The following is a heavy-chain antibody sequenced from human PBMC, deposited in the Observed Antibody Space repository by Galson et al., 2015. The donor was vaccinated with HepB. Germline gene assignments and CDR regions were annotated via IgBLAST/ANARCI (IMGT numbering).Heavy chain of an antibody. D-gene: IGHD3-9*01. CDR2: VSATGFGT. CDR1: GFTFHSYA. J-gene: IGHJ6*02. CDR3: AKDQTYYDTLTGYYNSYYYGVDV. Sequence: SLRLSCAASGFTFHSYAMSWVRQAPGKGLEWVSSVSATGFGTYYADSVKGRFTVSRDNSQNTMFLQMNSLRADDTAVYYCAKDQTYYDTLTGYYNSYYYGVDVWGQGTTVTVSS. V-gene: IGHV3-23*01.